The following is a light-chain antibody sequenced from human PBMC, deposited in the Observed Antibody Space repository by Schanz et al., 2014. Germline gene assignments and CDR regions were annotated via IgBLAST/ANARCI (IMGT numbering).Light chain of an antibody. CDR1: QSVSSN. J-gene: IGKJ4*01. Sequence: EIVLTQSPATLSVSPGQRVTLSCRASQSVSSNLAWYQQKPGQAPRLLIYAASSRATGIPARFSGSGSGTDFTLTINRLEPEDFAMYYCQQYGGSLSFGGGTKVEIK. CDR2: AAS. CDR3: QQYGGSLS. V-gene: IGKV3-20*01.